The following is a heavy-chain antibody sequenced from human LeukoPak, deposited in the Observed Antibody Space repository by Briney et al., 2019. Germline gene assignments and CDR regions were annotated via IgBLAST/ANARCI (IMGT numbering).Heavy chain of an antibody. V-gene: IGHV3-48*03. CDR1: GFTFSTYE. CDR3: AREILAPGKTHDY. Sequence: GGSLRLSCAASGFTFSTYEMNWVRQAPGKGLEWVSYITSSGSTIYYADSVKGRFTISRDNAKNTLFLQINSLRAEDTAVYYCAREILAPGKTHDYWGQGTLVTVSS. CDR2: ITSSGSTI. J-gene: IGHJ4*02.